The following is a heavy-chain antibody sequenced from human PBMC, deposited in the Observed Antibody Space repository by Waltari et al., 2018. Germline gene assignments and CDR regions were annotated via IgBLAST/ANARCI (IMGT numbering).Heavy chain of an antibody. CDR1: GFTFNTYS. V-gene: IGHV3-48*01. CDR3: ARVGGAALTEGFDY. D-gene: IGHD7-27*01. Sequence: EVQLVQSGGDLVQPGGSLRLPCAASGFTFNTYSWAWVRQAPGKGLEVFSYITSRSSTIYYADSVRGLFTTSRDNAKNSLYLQMNSLRVEDTAVYYCARVGGAALTEGFDYCGQGTLVTVAS. CDR2: ITSRSSTI. J-gene: IGHJ4*02.